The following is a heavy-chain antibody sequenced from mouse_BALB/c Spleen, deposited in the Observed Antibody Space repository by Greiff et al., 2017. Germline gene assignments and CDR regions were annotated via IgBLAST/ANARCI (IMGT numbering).Heavy chain of an antibody. CDR3: GRSYYGSSYDY. J-gene: IGHJ2*01. V-gene: IGHV1-69*02. CDR2: IDPSDSYT. D-gene: IGHD1-1*01. CDR1: GYTFTSYW. Sequence: QVQLQQPGAELVKPGASVKLSCKASGYTFTSYWMHWVKQRPGQGLEWIGEIDPSDSYTNYNQKFKGKATLTVDKSSSTAHMELLSLTSEDSAVYYCGRSYYGSSYDYWGQGTTLTVSS.